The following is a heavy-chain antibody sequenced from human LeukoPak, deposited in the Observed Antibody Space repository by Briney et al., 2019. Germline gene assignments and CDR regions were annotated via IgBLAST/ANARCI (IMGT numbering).Heavy chain of an antibody. V-gene: IGHV3-13*01. CDR2: IGIPGDT. CDR3: AKDREEYSSSSGDFDY. Sequence: GGSLRLSCAASGFTFSGYDMHWVRQATGKSLEWVSGIGIPGDTYYPGSVKGRFTISRENGKNSFYLQMNSLRVEDTAVYYCAKDREEYSSSSGDFDYWGQGTLVTVSS. CDR1: GFTFSGYD. J-gene: IGHJ4*02. D-gene: IGHD6-6*01.